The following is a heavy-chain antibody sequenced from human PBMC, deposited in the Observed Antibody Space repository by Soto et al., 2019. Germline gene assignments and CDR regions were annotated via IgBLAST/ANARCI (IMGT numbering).Heavy chain of an antibody. CDR2: IYYSGTA. D-gene: IGHD4-4*01. CDR1: GGSISSGGYY. Sequence: SETLSLTCTVSGGSISSGGYYWSWIGQHPGKGLEWIGYIYYSGTAYYNPPLKSRVTMSIDTSKNQFSLRLSSVTAADTAVYYCASAPDYTSSYFYPCGRRSFLTVSS. V-gene: IGHV4-31*03. CDR3: ASAPDYTSSYFYP. J-gene: IGHJ2*01.